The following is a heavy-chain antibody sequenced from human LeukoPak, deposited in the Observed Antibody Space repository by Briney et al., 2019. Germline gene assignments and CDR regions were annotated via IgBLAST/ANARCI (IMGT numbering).Heavy chain of an antibody. CDR2: IRSKAYGETA. CDR1: GFTFGDYA. V-gene: IGHV3-49*03. D-gene: IGHD1-1*01. J-gene: IGHJ4*02. Sequence: GESLKISCKGSGFTFGDYAMSWIRQAPGKGLEWVGFIRSKAYGETADYAASVKGRFTISRDDSKAIAYLQMNSLKTEDTAVYHCTRDRGAYNLYDYWGQGTLVTVSS. CDR3: TRDRGAYNLYDY.